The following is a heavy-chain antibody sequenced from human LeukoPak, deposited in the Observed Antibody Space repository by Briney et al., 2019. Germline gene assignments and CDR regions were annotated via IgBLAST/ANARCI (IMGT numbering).Heavy chain of an antibody. CDR2: ISYDGSNK. D-gene: IGHD3-10*01. Sequence: PGRSLRLSCAASGFTFSSYAMHWVRQAPGKGLEWVAVISYDGSNKYYADSVKGRFTISRDNSKNTLYLQMNSLRAEDTAVYYCARGGGDNINWFDYWGQGTLVTVSS. CDR3: ARGGGDNINWFDY. CDR1: GFTFSSYA. J-gene: IGHJ4*02. V-gene: IGHV3-30-3*01.